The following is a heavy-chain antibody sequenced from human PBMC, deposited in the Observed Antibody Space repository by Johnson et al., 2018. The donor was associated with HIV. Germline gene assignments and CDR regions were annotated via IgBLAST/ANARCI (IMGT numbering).Heavy chain of an antibody. D-gene: IGHD3-3*01. CDR2: IRSKAYGGTK. CDR3: TRGGITIFGLVDSFDI. J-gene: IGHJ3*02. Sequence: AQLVESGGGLVQPGRSLRLSCATSGFTFGDYSMSWVRQAPGKGLEWVSFIRSKAYGGTKEYAASAKGRFTIPRDDSKSIVYLQMNSLKTKDTAVYYCTRGGITIFGLVDSFDIWGQGTKVPVSS. V-gene: IGHV3-49*04. CDR1: GFTFGDYS.